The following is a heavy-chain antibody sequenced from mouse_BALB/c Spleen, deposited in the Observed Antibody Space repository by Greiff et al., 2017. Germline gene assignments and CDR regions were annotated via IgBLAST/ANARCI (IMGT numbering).Heavy chain of an antibody. V-gene: IGHV5-6-5*01. CDR3: ARGLVRGAMDY. CDR1: GFTFSSYA. D-gene: IGHD1-1*01. J-gene: IGHJ4*01. Sequence: EVMLVESGGGLVKPGGSLKLSCAASGFTFSSYAMSWVRQTPEKRLEWVASISSGGSTYYPDSVKGRFTISRDNARNILYPQMSSLRSEDTAMYYCARGLVRGAMDYWGQGTSVTVSS. CDR2: ISSGGST.